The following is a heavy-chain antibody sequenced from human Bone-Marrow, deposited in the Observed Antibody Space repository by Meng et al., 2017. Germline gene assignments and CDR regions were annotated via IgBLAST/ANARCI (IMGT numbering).Heavy chain of an antibody. J-gene: IGHJ4*02. CDR2: IKQDGSEK. V-gene: IGHV3-7*01. D-gene: IGHD4-17*01. CDR3: AREEEWGDYGDRFYYFDY. CDR1: GGSISSSNW. Sequence: ETLSLTCAVSGGSISSSNWWSWVRQAPGKGLEWVANIKQDGSEKYYVDSVKGRFTISRDNAKNSLYLQMNSLRAEDTAVYYCAREEEWGDYGDRFYYFDYWGQGTLVTVSS.